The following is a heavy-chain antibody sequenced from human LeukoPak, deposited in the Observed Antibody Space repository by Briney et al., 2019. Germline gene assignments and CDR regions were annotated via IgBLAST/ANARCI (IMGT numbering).Heavy chain of an antibody. J-gene: IGHJ4*02. V-gene: IGHV3-7*01. Sequence: GGSLRLSCAASGFTFSSSWMTWVRQAPGKGLEWVASMNEDGGEIHYVDSVKGRFTISRDNAKNSLYLQMNSLTAEDTAVYYCARKNGLDYWGQGNLVTVSS. CDR2: MNEDGGEI. CDR3: ARKNGLDY. CDR1: GFTFSSSW.